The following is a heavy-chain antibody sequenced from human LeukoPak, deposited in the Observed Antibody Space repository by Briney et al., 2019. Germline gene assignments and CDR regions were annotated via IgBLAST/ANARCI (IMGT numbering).Heavy chain of an antibody. CDR2: INPSGGST. Sequence: GASVKVSCKASGYTFTNYNIYRVRQAPGQGLEWMRVINPSGGSTSYAQMFQGRVTMTSDTSTSTVYMELSSLSSDDTALYYCARGIPAAGTFDYWGQGTLVTVSS. V-gene: IGHV1-46*01. J-gene: IGHJ4*02. D-gene: IGHD6-13*01. CDR3: ARGIPAAGTFDY. CDR1: GYTFTNYN.